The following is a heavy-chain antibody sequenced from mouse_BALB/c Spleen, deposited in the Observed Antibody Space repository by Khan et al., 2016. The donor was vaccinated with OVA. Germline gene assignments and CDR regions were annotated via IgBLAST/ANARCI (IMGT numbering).Heavy chain of an antibody. D-gene: IGHD2-13*01. CDR2: IRDGGTYI. Sequence: EVELVESGGGLVKPGGSLKLSCAASGFTFSDYYMYWVRQTPETRLEWVATIRDGGTYIYYPDNVKGRFPISRDNAKNNLYLQMSSLKSDDTAMYYCTRGYYGDPFAYWGQGTLVTVSA. J-gene: IGHJ3*01. V-gene: IGHV5-4*02. CDR3: TRGYYGDPFAY. CDR1: GFTFSDYY.